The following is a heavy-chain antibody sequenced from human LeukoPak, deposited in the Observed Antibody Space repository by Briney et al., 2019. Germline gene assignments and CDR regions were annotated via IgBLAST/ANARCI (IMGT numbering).Heavy chain of an antibody. CDR1: GYTFTGYY. V-gene: IGHV1-2*04. CDR2: INPNCGGT. J-gene: IGHJ6*04. CDR3: ARSIIVVVPADDYGMDV. Sequence: ASVKVSCKSSGYTFTGYYLHWVRQAPGQGLEWMGGINPNCGGTNYAQKFQGWVTMTRDTSISTAYMELSRLRSDDTAVYYCARSIIVVVPADDYGMDVWGKGTTVTVSS. D-gene: IGHD2-2*01.